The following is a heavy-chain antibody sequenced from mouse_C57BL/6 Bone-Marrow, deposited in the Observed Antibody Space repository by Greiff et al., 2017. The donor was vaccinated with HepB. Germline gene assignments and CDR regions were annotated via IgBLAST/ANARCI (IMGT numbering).Heavy chain of an antibody. CDR3: ASDSHYAMDY. Sequence: QVQLQQSGAELVKPGASVKMSCKASGYTFTSYWITWVKQRPGQGLEWIGDIYPGSGSTNYNEKFKSKATLTVDTSSSTAYVQLSSLTSEDSAVYYCASDSHYAMDYWGQGTSVTVSS. CDR2: IYPGSGST. CDR1: GYTFTSYW. V-gene: IGHV1-55*01. J-gene: IGHJ4*01.